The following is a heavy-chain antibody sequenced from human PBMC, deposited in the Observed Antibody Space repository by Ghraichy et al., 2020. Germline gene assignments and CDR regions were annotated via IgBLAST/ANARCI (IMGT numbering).Heavy chain of an antibody. D-gene: IGHD3-22*01. J-gene: IGHJ6*02. CDR2: INSDGSST. CDR1: GFTFTSYW. CDR3: ARVKYFDSSGPYGMDV. V-gene: IGHV3-74*01. Sequence: GGSLRLSCAASGFTFTSYWMHWVRQAPGKGLVWVSHINSDGSSTSYADSVKGRFTISRDNAKNTLYLQMNSLRAEDTAGYYCARVKYFDSSGPYGMDVWGQGTTVTVSS.